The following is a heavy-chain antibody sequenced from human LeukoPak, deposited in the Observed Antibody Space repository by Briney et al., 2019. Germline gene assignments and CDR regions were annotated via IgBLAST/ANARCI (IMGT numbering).Heavy chain of an antibody. CDR1: GYNFSIYW. Sequence: GESLKISCKGSGYNFSIYWIAWVRQMLGKGLEWMGIIYPGDSDTRYSPSFQGQVTISADKSISTAYLQWSSLKASDTAMYYCARVTKLRYFDWSLLMDVWGKGTTVTISS. V-gene: IGHV5-51*01. CDR2: IYPGDSDT. J-gene: IGHJ6*04. D-gene: IGHD3-9*01. CDR3: ARVTKLRYFDWSLLMDV.